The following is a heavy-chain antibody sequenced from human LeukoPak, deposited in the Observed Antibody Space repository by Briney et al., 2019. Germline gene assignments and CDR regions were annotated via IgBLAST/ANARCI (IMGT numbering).Heavy chain of an antibody. CDR2: ISYDGSNK. V-gene: IGHV3-30*18. CDR3: AKIQGSSGSYYPPAY. CDR1: GFTFRSYG. D-gene: IGHD3-10*01. Sequence: GGSLRLSCAASGFTFRSYGMHWVRQAPGKGLEWVAVISYDGSNKYYADSVKGRFTISRDNSKNTLYLQMSSLRAEDTAVYYCAKIQGSSGSYYPPAYWGQGTLVTVSS. J-gene: IGHJ4*02.